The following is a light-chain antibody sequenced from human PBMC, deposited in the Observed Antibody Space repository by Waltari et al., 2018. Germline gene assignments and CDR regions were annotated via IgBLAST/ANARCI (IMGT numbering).Light chain of an antibody. J-gene: IGLJ1*01. V-gene: IGLV1-40*01. CDR2: ATK. CDR3: QTYDSTLSAPYV. CDR1: RSNIGGGSD. Sequence: QSLLTQPPSVSGAPGPRVTIPCTGSRSNIGGGSDVTWYQQLPGAAPKLLIYATKNRPSGVPDRFSGSKSGTSASLVITGLQTEDEADYYCQTYDSTLSAPYVFGTGTKVSIL.